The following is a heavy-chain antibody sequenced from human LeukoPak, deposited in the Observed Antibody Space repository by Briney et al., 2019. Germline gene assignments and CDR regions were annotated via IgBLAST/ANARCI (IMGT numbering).Heavy chain of an antibody. Sequence: GASVKVSCKASGYTFTSYYMHWVRQAPGQGLEWMGIINPSGGSTSYAQKFQGRVTMTTDTSTSTAYMELRSLRSDDTAVYYCARDLRVGYNWNYAGYRGQGTLVTVSS. CDR2: INPSGGST. J-gene: IGHJ4*02. V-gene: IGHV1-46*01. D-gene: IGHD1-20*01. CDR3: ARDLRVGYNWNYAGY. CDR1: GYTFTSYY.